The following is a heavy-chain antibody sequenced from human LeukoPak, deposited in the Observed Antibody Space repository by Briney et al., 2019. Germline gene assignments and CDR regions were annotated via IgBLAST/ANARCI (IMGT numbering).Heavy chain of an antibody. J-gene: IGHJ3*01. V-gene: IGHV1-18*01. D-gene: IGHD1-26*01. CDR1: GYTFTDYG. Sequence: ASVKVSCKTSGYTFTDYGITWVRQAPGQGLEWVGWISAYNGNRDYAQNFQGRVTMTTDRSTSTAYMDLRSLRSDDTAVYYCARYSGSRHDPFDFWGQGTMVTVSS. CDR3: ARYSGSRHDPFDF. CDR2: ISAYNGNR.